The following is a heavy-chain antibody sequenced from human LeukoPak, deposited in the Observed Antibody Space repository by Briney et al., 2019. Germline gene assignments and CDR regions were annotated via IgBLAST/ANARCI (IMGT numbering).Heavy chain of an antibody. CDR2: MNPNSGNT. D-gene: IGHD2-2*02. J-gene: IGHJ6*03. CDR3: ARAPRYCSSTSCYTWAYYYYHMDV. V-gene: IGHV1-8*03. Sequence: ASVKVSCKASGYTFTSYDINWVRQATGQGLEWMGWMNPNSGNTGYAQKFQGRVTITRNTSISTAYMELSSLRSEDTAVYYCARAPRYCSSTSCYTWAYYYYHMDVWGKGTTVTVSS. CDR1: GYTFTSYD.